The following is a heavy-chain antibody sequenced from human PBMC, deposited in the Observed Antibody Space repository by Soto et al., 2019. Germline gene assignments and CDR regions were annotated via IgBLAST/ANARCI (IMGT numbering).Heavy chain of an antibody. Sequence: EAQLLESGGGLVQPGGSLRLSCAASGFTFSNYAMSWVRQAPGKGREWVSTLSGSGGDTYYADSVDGRFTISRDKSKNTLYLQRDRLRVEDTAVYFCAKRGGYDSVWKSYRPGYWGQGALVSVSS. CDR1: GFTFSNYA. CDR2: LSGSGGDT. CDR3: AKRGGYDSVWKSYRPGY. D-gene: IGHD3-16*02. V-gene: IGHV3-23*01. J-gene: IGHJ1*01.